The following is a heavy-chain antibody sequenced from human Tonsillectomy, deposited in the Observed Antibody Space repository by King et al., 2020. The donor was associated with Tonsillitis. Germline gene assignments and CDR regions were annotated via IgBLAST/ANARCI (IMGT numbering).Heavy chain of an antibody. Sequence: VQLVESGGGVVQPGSSLRLSCAASGFTFSTYAMHWVRQAPGKGLECVAVMSNDGSNKYYADSVKGRFTISRDNSKNTLYLQMNSLRAEDTAVYFCARGNHSRLSPSDFWGQGTLVTVSS. CDR2: MSNDGSNK. V-gene: IGHV3-30*04. J-gene: IGHJ4*02. CDR3: ARGNHSRLSPSDF. D-gene: IGHD1-14*01. CDR1: GFTFSTYA.